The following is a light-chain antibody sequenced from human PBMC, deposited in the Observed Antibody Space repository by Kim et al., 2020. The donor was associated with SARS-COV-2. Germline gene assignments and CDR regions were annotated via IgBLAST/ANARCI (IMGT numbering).Light chain of an antibody. Sequence: RATIDCKASLCLYTLSNNNNYLAWYQQKPGQPPKLLIYWASTRESGVPDRFSGSGSGTDFTLTVSGLQAEDVAVYFCQQYASNPRTFGQGTKLEIK. CDR2: WAS. CDR3: QQYASNPRT. J-gene: IGKJ2*01. CDR1: LCLYTLSNNNNY. V-gene: IGKV4-1*01.